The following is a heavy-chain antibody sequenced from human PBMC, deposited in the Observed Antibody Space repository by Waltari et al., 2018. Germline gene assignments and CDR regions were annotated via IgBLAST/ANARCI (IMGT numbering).Heavy chain of an antibody. Sequence: QVQLVESGGGVVQPGRSLRLSCAASGFTFSSYGMHWVRQAPGKGLEWVAVIWYDGSNKYYADSVKGRFTISRDNSKNTLYLQMNSLRAEDTAMYYCAKNGIVGATRNWFDPWGQGTLVTVSS. CDR2: IWYDGSNK. V-gene: IGHV3-30*18. CDR1: GFTFSSYG. J-gene: IGHJ5*02. D-gene: IGHD1-26*01. CDR3: AKNGIVGATRNWFDP.